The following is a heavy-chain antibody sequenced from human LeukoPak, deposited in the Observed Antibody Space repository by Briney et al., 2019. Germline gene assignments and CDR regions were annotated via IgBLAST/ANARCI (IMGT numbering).Heavy chain of an antibody. Sequence: SETLSLTCTVSGGSISSGGYYWSWIRQHQGKGLEWIGYIYYSGSTYYNPSLKSRVTISVDTSKNQFSLKLSSVTAADTAVYYCARESAKEVGFDYWGQGTLVTVSS. CDR1: GGSISSGGYY. J-gene: IGHJ4*02. V-gene: IGHV4-31*03. CDR2: IYYSGST. CDR3: ARESAKEVGFDY.